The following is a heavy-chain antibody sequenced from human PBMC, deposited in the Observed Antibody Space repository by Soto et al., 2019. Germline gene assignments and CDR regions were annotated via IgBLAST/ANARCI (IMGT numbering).Heavy chain of an antibody. J-gene: IGHJ6*02. CDR3: ARALVLTFTIFYDMDV. CDR2: LIPMFGTT. V-gene: IGHV1-69*18. Sequence: QVQLVQYGAEVKTPGSSVKVSCKASGGTFSSYSINWVRQAPGQGLEWMGRLIPMFGTTDYAQKFQGRVTFTGDESNHTASMEVTNMTSEDTAVYYCARALVLTFTIFYDMDVWGQGTTVTVSS. CDR1: GGTFSSYS. D-gene: IGHD3-9*01.